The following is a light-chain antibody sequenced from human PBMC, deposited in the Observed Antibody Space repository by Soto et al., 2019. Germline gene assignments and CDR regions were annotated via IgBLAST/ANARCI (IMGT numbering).Light chain of an antibody. V-gene: IGLV2-23*01. CDR2: EAT. Sequence: QSALTQPASVSGSPGQSITISCTGTSSDVGSYDLVSWYQQHPGKAPKLMIYEATKRPSGVSVRFSGSKSGNTASLTISGLQAEDEADYYCFSYAGASTYVFGIGTKLTVL. J-gene: IGLJ1*01. CDR1: SSDVGSYDL. CDR3: FSYAGASTYV.